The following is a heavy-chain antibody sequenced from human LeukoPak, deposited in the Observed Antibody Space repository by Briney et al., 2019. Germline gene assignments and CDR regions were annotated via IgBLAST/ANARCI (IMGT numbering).Heavy chain of an antibody. CDR2: INHSGST. V-gene: IGHV4-34*01. Sequence: PXETXXXXXXVSGGSISGXXXXXIRXXXGKXXXXXGEINHSGSTNYNPSLKSRVTISVDTSKNQFSLKLSSVTAADTAVYYCARGLGSKSPFDYWGQGTLVTVSS. J-gene: IGHJ4*02. D-gene: IGHD3-10*01. CDR3: ARGLGSKSPFDY. CDR1: GGSISGXX.